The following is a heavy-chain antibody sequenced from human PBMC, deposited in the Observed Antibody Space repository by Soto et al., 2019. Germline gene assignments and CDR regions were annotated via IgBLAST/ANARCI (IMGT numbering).Heavy chain of an antibody. CDR1: GYSFTSYW. CDR3: ARTRLTRYCSSTSCSYYYYGMDV. Sequence: GESLKISCKGSGYSFTSYWISWVRQMPGKGLEWMGRIDPSDSYTNYSPSFQGHVTISADKSISTAYLQWSSLKASDTAMYYCARTRLTRYCSSTSCSYYYYGMDVWGQGTTVTVSS. CDR2: IDPSDSYT. V-gene: IGHV5-10-1*01. J-gene: IGHJ6*02. D-gene: IGHD2-2*01.